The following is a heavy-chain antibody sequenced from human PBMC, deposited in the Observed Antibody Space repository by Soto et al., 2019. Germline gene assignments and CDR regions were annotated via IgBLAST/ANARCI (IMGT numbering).Heavy chain of an antibody. Sequence: EVQLVETGGGLIQPGGSLRLSCAASGFTVSSNYMSWVRQAPGKGLEWVSVIYSGGSTYYADSVKGRFTISRDNSKNTLYLQMNSLRAEDTAVYYCAKDKPGGGYYFDYWGQGTLVTVSS. CDR3: AKDKPGGGYYFDY. J-gene: IGHJ4*02. D-gene: IGHD3-10*01. CDR2: IYSGGST. V-gene: IGHV3-53*02. CDR1: GFTVSSNY.